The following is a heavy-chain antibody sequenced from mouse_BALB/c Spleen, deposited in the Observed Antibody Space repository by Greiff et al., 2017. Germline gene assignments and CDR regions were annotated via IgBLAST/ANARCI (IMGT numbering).Heavy chain of an antibody. CDR2: IHPNSGNT. CDR1: GYTFTSSW. CDR3: ARRGIYYGYDHFDY. V-gene: IGHV1S130*01. J-gene: IGHJ2*01. Sequence: QVQLKESGSVLVRPGASVKLSCKASGYTFTSSWMHWAKQRPGQGLEWIGEIHPNSGNTNYNEKFKGKATLTVDTSSSTAYVDLSSLTSEDSAVYYCARRGIYYGYDHFDYWGQGTTLTVSS. D-gene: IGHD2-2*01.